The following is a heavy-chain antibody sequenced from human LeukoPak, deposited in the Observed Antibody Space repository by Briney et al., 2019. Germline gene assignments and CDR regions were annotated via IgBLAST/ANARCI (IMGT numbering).Heavy chain of an antibody. D-gene: IGHD2-15*01. Sequence: GASVKVSCKASGYTFTGYYMHWVRQAPGQGLEWMGWINPNSGGTNYAQKFQGRVTMTRDTSISTAYMEPSRLRSDDTAVYYCARPYCSGGSCYSGMWYYYYGMDVWGQGTTVTVSS. CDR3: ARPYCSGGSCYSGMWYYYYGMDV. CDR2: INPNSGGT. J-gene: IGHJ6*02. V-gene: IGHV1-2*02. CDR1: GYTFTGYY.